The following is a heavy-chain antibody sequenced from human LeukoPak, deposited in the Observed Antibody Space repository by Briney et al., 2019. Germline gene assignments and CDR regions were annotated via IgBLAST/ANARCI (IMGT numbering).Heavy chain of an antibody. CDR1: GFTFSSYA. Sequence: GSLRLSCAASGFTFSSYAMHWVRQAPGKGLEWVAVISYDGSNKYYADSVKGRFTISRDNSKNTLYLQMNSLRAEDTAVYYCARLSSSWPETWGQGTLVTVSS. J-gene: IGHJ5*02. CDR2: ISYDGSNK. V-gene: IGHV3-30-3*01. CDR3: ARLSSSWPET. D-gene: IGHD6-13*01.